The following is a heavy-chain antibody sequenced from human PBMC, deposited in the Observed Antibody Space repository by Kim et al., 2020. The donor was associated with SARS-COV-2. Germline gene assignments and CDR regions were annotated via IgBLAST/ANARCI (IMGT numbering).Heavy chain of an antibody. CDR1: GGSISSYY. J-gene: IGHJ4*02. Sequence: SETLSLTCTVSGGSISSYYWSWIRQPPGKGLEWIGYIYYSGSTNYNPSLKSRVTISVDTSKNQFSLKLSSVTAADTAVYYCASRVDYYDSSGYPVVVDYWGQGTLVTVSS. D-gene: IGHD3-22*01. V-gene: IGHV4-59*01. CDR2: IYYSGST. CDR3: ASRVDYYDSSGYPVVVDY.